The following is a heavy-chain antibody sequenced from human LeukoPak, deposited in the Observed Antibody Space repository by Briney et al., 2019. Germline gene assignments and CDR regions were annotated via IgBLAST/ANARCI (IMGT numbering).Heavy chain of an antibody. CDR2: INPHSGGA. Sequence: GASVKVSCKASGYTFTAYYINWVRQAPGQGLEWMGWINPHSGGAVYAQGFEGRVTMTRDTSISTAYMELNNLRSDDTAFYYCTRFEDYGGKIDVFDIWGQGTMVTVSS. CDR3: TRFEDYGGKIDVFDI. D-gene: IGHD4-23*01. CDR1: GYTFTAYY. J-gene: IGHJ3*02. V-gene: IGHV1-2*02.